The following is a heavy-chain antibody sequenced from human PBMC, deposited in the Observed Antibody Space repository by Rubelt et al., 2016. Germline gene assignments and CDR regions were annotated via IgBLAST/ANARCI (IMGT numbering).Heavy chain of an antibody. V-gene: IGHV3-53*01. CDR3: AKDLGILTDAFDI. D-gene: IGHD3-9*01. CDR2: IYIGDTT. J-gene: IGHJ3*02. Sequence: EVQLVESGGGLIQPGGSLRLSCAASGFTVSSNYMNWVRQAPGKGLEWVSVIYIGDTTYYADSVKGRFTISRDNSKNTLYLQMNSLRAEDTAVYYWAKDLGILTDAFDIWGQGTMVTVSS. CDR1: GFTVSSNY.